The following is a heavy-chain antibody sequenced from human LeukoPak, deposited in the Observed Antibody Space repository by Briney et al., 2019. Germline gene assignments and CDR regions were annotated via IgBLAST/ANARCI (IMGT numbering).Heavy chain of an antibody. CDR2: INPIFGTA. Sequence: SVKVSCKASGYTFTGYYMHWVRQAPGQGLEWMGRINPIFGTANYAQKFQGRVTITADESTSTAYMELSSLRSEDTAVYYCANRRRASRGYGMDVWGQGITVTVSS. CDR1: GYTFTGYY. CDR3: ANRRRASRGYGMDV. V-gene: IGHV1-69*13. D-gene: IGHD1-1*01. J-gene: IGHJ6*02.